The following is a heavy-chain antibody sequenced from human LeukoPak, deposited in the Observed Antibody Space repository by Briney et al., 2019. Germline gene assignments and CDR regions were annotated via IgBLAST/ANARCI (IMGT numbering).Heavy chain of an antibody. CDR1: GGSISSGDYY. CDR2: MYYSGST. J-gene: IGHJ5*02. Sequence: SQTLSLTCTVSGGSISSGDYYWSWIRQPPGKGLEWIAYMYYSGSTYYNPSLKSRVTMSADTSKNQLSLKLSSVTAADTAVYYCARPYYYDSRIARWSQGILVTV. D-gene: IGHD3-22*01. CDR3: ARPYYYDSRIAR. V-gene: IGHV4-30-4*01.